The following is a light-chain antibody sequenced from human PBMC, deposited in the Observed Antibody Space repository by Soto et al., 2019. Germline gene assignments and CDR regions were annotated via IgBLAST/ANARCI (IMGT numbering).Light chain of an antibody. CDR2: DSS. CDR3: QQSENLPQT. Sequence: DIQMTQSPSSLSVSVGDRVTITCQASQDIDVYVKWYQQKPGKAPNLLIFDSSNLPTGVPSRFSGGGSGTIFTFTINNLQPEDIATYYCQQSENLPQTFGQGTKLDIK. V-gene: IGKV1-33*01. CDR1: QDIDVY. J-gene: IGKJ2*01.